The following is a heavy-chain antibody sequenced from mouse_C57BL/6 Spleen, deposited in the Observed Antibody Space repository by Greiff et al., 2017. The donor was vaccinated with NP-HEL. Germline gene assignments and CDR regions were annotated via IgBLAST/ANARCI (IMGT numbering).Heavy chain of an antibody. CDR3: TSPHCGYDDYYFDY. CDR2: IDPETGGT. J-gene: IGHJ2*01. CDR1: GYTFTDYE. D-gene: IGHD2-2*01. Sequence: QVQLQQSGAELVRPGASVTLSCKASGYTFTDYEMHWVKQTPVHGLEWIGAIDPETGGTAYNQKFKGKAILTADKSSSTAYMELRSLTSEDSAVYYCTSPHCGYDDYYFDYWGQGTTLTVSS. V-gene: IGHV1-15*01.